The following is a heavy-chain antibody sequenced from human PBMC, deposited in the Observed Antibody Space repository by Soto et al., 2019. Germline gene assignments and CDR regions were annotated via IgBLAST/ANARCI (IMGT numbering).Heavy chain of an antibody. D-gene: IGHD6-19*01. V-gene: IGHV3-23*01. CDR1: GFIFSSYA. CDR2: ISGSGGST. J-gene: IGHJ4*02. CDR3: AKDRVLVAGTTADY. Sequence: EVQLLESGGGLVQPGGSLRLSCAASGFIFSSYAMSWVRQAPGKGLEWVSAISGSGGSTYYADSVKGRFTFSRDNSKNTLYLQMNSLRAEDTAVYYCAKDRVLVAGTTADYWGQGTLVTVSS.